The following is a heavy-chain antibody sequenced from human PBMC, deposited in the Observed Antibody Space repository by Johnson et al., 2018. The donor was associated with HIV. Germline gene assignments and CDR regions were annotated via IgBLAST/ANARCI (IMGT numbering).Heavy chain of an antibody. J-gene: IGHJ3*02. V-gene: IGHV3-66*01. D-gene: IGHD3-10*01. CDR1: GFTVSSNY. CDR3: ARVLVRGPYPGYAFDI. Sequence: VQLVESGGGLVQPGGSLRLSCAASGFTVSSNYMSWVRQAPGKGLEWVSVLYSGGSPSYADSVKGRFTISRDNSKNTLYLQMNSLRAEDTAVYYCARVLVRGPYPGYAFDIWGQGTMVTVSS. CDR2: LYSGGSP.